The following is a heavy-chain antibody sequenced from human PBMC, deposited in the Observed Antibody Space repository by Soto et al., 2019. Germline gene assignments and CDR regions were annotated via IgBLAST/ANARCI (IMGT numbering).Heavy chain of an antibody. D-gene: IGHD2-2*01. CDR2: IYYTGST. J-gene: IGHJ5*02. Sequence: SETLSLTCTVSGGSIFGTHYYWGWIRQPPGKELEWLGSIYYTGSTFHNPSLKSRVTIDVDTSKNQFSLKLTSVTAGDTAVFYCASRMLIVVILGASRRWFDPWDQGTLVTGSS. CDR1: GGSIFGTHYY. CDR3: ASRMLIVVILGASRRWFDP. V-gene: IGHV4-39*01.